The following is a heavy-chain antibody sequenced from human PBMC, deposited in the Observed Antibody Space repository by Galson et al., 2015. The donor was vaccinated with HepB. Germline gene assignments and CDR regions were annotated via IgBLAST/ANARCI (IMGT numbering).Heavy chain of an antibody. J-gene: IGHJ4*02. CDR2: ISSSGSTI. V-gene: IGHV3-48*03. Sequence: SLRLSCAASGFTFSSYEMNWVRQAPGKGLEWVSYISSSGSTIYYADSVKGRFTISRDNAKNSLYMQMNSLRAEDTAVYYCARSYGSGSLSYWGQGTLVTVSS. CDR1: GFTFSSYE. D-gene: IGHD3-10*01. CDR3: ARSYGSGSLSY.